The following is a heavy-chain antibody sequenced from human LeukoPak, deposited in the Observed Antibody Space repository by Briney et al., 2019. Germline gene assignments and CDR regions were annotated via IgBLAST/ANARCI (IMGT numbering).Heavy chain of an antibody. J-gene: IGHJ4*02. D-gene: IGHD3-3*01. CDR1: GYSFTSYW. CDR3: ARRPPPYYDFWSGYFNYFDY. Sequence: GESLKISCKGSGYSFTSYWIGWVRQMPGKGLEWMGIIYPGDSDTRYSPSFQGQVTISADKSISTAYLQWSSLKASDTAMYYCARRPPPYYDFWSGYFNYFDYWGQGTLVTVSS. CDR2: IYPGDSDT. V-gene: IGHV5-51*01.